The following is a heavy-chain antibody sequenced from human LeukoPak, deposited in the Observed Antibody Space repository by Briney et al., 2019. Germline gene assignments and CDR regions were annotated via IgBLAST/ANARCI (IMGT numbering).Heavy chain of an antibody. D-gene: IGHD3-10*01. Sequence: PGGSLRLSCAASGFTFSSYAMHWVRQAPGKGLEWVAVISYDGSNKYYADSVKGRFTISRDNSKNTLYLQMNSLRAEDTAVYYCAREIRITISDAFDIWGQGTMVTVSS. CDR3: AREIRITISDAFDI. J-gene: IGHJ3*02. V-gene: IGHV3-30-3*01. CDR2: ISYDGSNK. CDR1: GFTFSSYA.